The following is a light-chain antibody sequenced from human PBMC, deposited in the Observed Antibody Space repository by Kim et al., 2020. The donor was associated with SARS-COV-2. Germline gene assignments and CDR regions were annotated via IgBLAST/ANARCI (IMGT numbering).Light chain of an antibody. V-gene: IGKV1-9*01. CDR2: AAS. J-gene: IGKJ5*01. CDR3: QQLDSYPIT. CDR1: QGINSY. Sequence: IQLTQSPSSLSASVGDRVTITCRASQGINSYLAWYQQKSGEAPNLLIYAASTLQSGVPSRFSGSGSGTDFTLTISSLQPEDFATYYCQQLDSYPITFGQGTRLEIK.